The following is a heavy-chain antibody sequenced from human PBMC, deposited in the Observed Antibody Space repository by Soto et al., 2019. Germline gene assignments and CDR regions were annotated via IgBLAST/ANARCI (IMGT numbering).Heavy chain of an antibody. CDR2: MNPNSGNT. J-gene: IGHJ4*02. D-gene: IGHD1-1*01. CDR3: ERGTLQRQGDY. CDR1: GYTFTSYD. Sequence: ASVKVSCKASGYTFTSYDINWVRQATGQGLEWMGWMNPNSGNTGYAQKFQGRVTMTRNASISTAYMELSSLRSEDTAVYYCERGTLQRQGDYWGQGTRVTVSS. V-gene: IGHV1-8*01.